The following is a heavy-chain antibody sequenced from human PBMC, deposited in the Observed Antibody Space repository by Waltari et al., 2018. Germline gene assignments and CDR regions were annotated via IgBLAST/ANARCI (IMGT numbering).Heavy chain of an antibody. J-gene: IGHJ6*03. CDR3: ATHKLGISQHYYHMGA. V-gene: IGHV1-69*12. CDR2: IIPIFGIP. D-gene: IGHD7-27*01. Sequence: VQLVQSGAAVRTPGSSVKVSCKASGGPFGGYGISWVRLVPGQRLEWLGVIIPIFGIPDYSQKFQDRLTITADESTSTAFMELSSLTSEDTAIYFCATHKLGISQHYYHMGAWGKGTTVTISS. CDR1: GGPFGGYG.